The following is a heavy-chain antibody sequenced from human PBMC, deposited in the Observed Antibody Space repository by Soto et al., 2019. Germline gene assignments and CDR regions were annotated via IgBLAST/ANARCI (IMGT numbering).Heavy chain of an antibody. CDR1: GGPMTTGSYF. CDR2: VFRSGSI. CDR3: ARARNRYFDY. Sequence: KTSETLSLTCNVSGGPMTTGSYFWSWIRQPPGKGLEWIGYVFRSGSINYSPSFKSRVTISIDTSKNQFSLMLKSVTAADTAVYFCARARNRYFDYWGQGALVTVSS. D-gene: IGHD1-1*01. J-gene: IGHJ4*02. V-gene: IGHV4-61*01.